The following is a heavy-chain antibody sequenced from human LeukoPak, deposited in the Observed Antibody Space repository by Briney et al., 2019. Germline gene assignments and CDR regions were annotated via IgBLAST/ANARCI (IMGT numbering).Heavy chain of an antibody. CDR2: ISGSSGTI. V-gene: IGHV3-48*01. D-gene: IGHD3-16*01. CDR1: GFTFSSYS. CDR3: ARRSEFGVLYYMDI. J-gene: IGHJ6*03. Sequence: GGSLRLSFVASGFTFSSYSMNWVRQAPGKGLEWVSYISGSSGTIYYADSVKGRFTISRDNAKNSLYLQMNSLRAEDTAVYYCARRSEFGVLYYMDIWRKGTTLTVSS.